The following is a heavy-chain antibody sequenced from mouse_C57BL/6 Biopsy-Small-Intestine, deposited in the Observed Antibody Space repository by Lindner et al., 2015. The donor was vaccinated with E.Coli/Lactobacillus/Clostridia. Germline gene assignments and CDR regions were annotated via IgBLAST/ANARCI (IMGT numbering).Heavy chain of an antibody. Sequence: VQLQESGAELARPGASVKLSCKASGYTFTSYGISWVKQRTGQGLEWIGAIYPRSGNTYYNEKFKDKATLTADKSSNTACMELRSLTSEDSAVYFCARGDYYERGNYFDYWGQGTTLTVSS. CDR2: IYPRSGNT. J-gene: IGHJ2*01. CDR3: ARGDYYERGNYFDY. V-gene: IGHV1-81*01. D-gene: IGHD1-1*01. CDR1: GYTFTSYG.